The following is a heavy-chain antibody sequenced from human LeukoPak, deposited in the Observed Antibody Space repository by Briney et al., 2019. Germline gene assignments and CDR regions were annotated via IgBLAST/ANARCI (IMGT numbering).Heavy chain of an antibody. V-gene: IGHV3-48*03. D-gene: IGHD3-10*01. CDR2: ISSSGSAI. CDR3: ARDFRLTMVRGVASFDY. Sequence: GGSLRLFCAASGFTFSSYEMNWVRQAPGKGLDWVSYISSSGSAIYYADSVKGRFTISRDNAKNSLYLQMNSLRAEDTAVYYCARDFRLTMVRGVASFDYWGQGTLVTVSS. CDR1: GFTFSSYE. J-gene: IGHJ4*02.